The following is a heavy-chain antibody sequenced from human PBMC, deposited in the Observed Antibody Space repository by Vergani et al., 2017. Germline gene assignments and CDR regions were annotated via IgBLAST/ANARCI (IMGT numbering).Heavy chain of an antibody. CDR2: ISSSGSTI. Sequence: QVRLQQWGAGLVKPSETLSLTCQVYGRSFSDYYMSWIRQAPGKGLEWVSYISSSGSTIYYADSVKGRFTISRDNAKNSLYLQMNSLRAEDTAVYYCARDRVLTGYLNHYYYYGMDVWGQGTTVTVSS. D-gene: IGHD3-9*01. V-gene: IGHV3-11*04. CDR3: ARDRVLTGYLNHYYYYGMDV. J-gene: IGHJ6*02. CDR1: GRSFSDYY.